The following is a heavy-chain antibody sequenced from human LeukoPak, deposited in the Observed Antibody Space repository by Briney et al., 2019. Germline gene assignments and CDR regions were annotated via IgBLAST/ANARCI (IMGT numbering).Heavy chain of an antibody. D-gene: IGHD6-19*01. CDR2: ISATGGDT. Sequence: GGSLRLSCAASGFTFTTYFMTWVRQAPGEGLEWVSSISATGGDTYYADSVKGRFTISRDNSKNTLYLQMNSPRAEDTAVYYCAKKISGWRIPGDFWGQGTLVTVSS. CDR3: AKKISGWRIPGDF. CDR1: GFTFTTYF. V-gene: IGHV3-23*01. J-gene: IGHJ4*02.